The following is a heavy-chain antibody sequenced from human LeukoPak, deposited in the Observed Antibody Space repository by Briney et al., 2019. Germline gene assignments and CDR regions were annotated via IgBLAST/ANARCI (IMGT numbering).Heavy chain of an antibody. CDR2: IYPGDSDT. CDR1: GYSFTNYW. V-gene: IGHV5-51*01. Sequence: GESLKISCKGLGYSFTNYWIGWVGQMPGKGLEWMGIIYPGDSDTRYSPSFQGQVIISADKAISTAYLQLNSLKASDTAMYYCARQKGVRPPLDYWGQGTMVTVSS. D-gene: IGHD3-10*01. CDR3: ARQKGVRPPLDY. J-gene: IGHJ4*02.